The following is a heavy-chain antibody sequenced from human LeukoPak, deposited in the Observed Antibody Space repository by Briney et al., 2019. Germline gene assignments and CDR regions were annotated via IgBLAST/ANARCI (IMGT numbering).Heavy chain of an antibody. J-gene: IGHJ6*02. Sequence: SVKVSCKASGGTFSSYAISWVRQAPGQGLEWMGGIIPIFGTANYAQKFQGRVTITADESTSTAYMELSSLRSEDTAVYYCAREGYYYGSGMIYYYYGMDVWGQGTTVTVSS. CDR3: AREGYYYGSGMIYYYYGMDV. D-gene: IGHD3-10*01. CDR2: IIPIFGTA. V-gene: IGHV1-69*01. CDR1: GGTFSSYA.